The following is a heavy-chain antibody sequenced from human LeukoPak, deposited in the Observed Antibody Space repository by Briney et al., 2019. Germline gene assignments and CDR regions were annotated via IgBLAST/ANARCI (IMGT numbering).Heavy chain of an antibody. J-gene: IGHJ4*02. Sequence: SETLSLTCTVPGGSISSYYWSWIRQPPGKGLEWIGYIYYSGSTNYNPSLKSRVTISVDTSKNQFSLKLSSVTAADTAVYYCARGSNYRDFDYWGQGTLVTVSS. D-gene: IGHD4-11*01. CDR2: IYYSGST. CDR3: ARGSNYRDFDY. CDR1: GGSISSYY. V-gene: IGHV4-59*01.